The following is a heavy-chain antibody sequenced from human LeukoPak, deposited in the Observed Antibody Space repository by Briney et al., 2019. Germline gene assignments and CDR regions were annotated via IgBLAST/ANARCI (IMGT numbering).Heavy chain of an antibody. J-gene: IGHJ3*02. D-gene: IGHD3-3*01. Sequence: PETLSLTCSDPGGSISSDYWSWIRQSPRKGLEWIGYIYYSGSTNYNPSLKSRVTISEDTSKNQFSLKLSSVTAADTAVYYCARRYLMGIFGAFDIWGQGTMVTVAS. CDR3: ARRYLMGIFGAFDI. CDR2: IYYSGST. CDR1: GGSISSDY. V-gene: IGHV4-59*01.